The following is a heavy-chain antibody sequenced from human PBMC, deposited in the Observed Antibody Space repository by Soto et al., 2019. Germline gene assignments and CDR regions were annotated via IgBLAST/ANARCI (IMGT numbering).Heavy chain of an antibody. D-gene: IGHD4-4*01. Sequence: GGSLRLSCAASGFTFSSYSMNWVRQAPGKGLEWVSSISSSSSYIYYADSVKGRFTISRDNAKNSLYLQMNSLRAEDTAVYYCARKDYSNPIRRVYYGMDVWGQGTTVTVSS. CDR2: ISSSSSYI. J-gene: IGHJ6*02. CDR1: GFTFSSYS. V-gene: IGHV3-21*01. CDR3: ARKDYSNPIRRVYYGMDV.